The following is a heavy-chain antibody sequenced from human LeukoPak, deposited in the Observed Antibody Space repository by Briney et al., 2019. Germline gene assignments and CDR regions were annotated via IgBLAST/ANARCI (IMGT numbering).Heavy chain of an antibody. CDR2: VHSTGRT. CDR3: ANLGLDY. V-gene: IGHV4-59*02. J-gene: IGHJ4*02. D-gene: IGHD3-16*01. CDR1: GASVSDKY. Sequence: SGTLSLTCAVSGASVSDKYWSWLRQPPGKGLEWIGYVHSTGRTSYNPSLKSRVTISVDTSKNQFSLKLSSVTAADTAVYYCANLGLDYWGQGTLVTVSS.